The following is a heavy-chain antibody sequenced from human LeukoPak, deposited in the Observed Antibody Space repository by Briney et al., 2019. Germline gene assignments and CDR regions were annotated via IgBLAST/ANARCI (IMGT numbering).Heavy chain of an antibody. CDR1: GGSISSGDYY. D-gene: IGHD4-23*01. CDR3: ARDTHYGGLDY. J-gene: IGHJ4*02. V-gene: IGHV4-30-4*01. CDR2: IYYSGST. Sequence: PSQTLSLTCTVSGGSISSGDYYWSWIRQPPGRGLEWIGYIYYSGSTYYNPSLKSRVTISVDTSKNQFSLKLSSVTAADTAVYYCARDTHYGGLDYWGQGTLVTVSS.